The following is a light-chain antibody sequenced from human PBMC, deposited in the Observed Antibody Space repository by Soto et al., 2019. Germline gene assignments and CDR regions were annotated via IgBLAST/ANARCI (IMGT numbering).Light chain of an antibody. J-gene: IGKJ5*01. Sequence: IVLTKSPGTLSLSPGERATISCRASQSVSSNYLAWYQHKLGQAPRLLIYGAASRATGIPDRFSGSGSGTDFTLTISRLEPEDFAAYYCQQYGTSPATFGQGTRLEIK. CDR3: QQYGTSPAT. V-gene: IGKV3-20*01. CDR1: QSVSSNY. CDR2: GAA.